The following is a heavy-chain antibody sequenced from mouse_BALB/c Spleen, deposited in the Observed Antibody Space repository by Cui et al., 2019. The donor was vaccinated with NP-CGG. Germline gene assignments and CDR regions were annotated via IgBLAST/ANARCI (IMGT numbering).Heavy chain of an antibody. J-gene: IGHJ2*01. CDR1: GYTFTSYW. CDR2: IDPNSGGT. CDR3: ARYDYYGSSYFDY. V-gene: IGHV1-72*01. Sequence: VKMPQPGAELVKPGASVKLFCKASGYTFTSYWMHWVKQRPGRGLEWIGRIDPNSGGTKYNEKFKSKATLTVDKPSSTAYMQLSSLTSEDSAVYYCARYDYYGSSYFDYWGQGTTLTVSS. D-gene: IGHD1-1*01.